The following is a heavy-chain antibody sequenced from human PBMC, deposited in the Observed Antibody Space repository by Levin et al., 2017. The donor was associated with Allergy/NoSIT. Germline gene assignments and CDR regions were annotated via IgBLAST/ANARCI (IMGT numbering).Heavy chain of an antibody. J-gene: IGHJ6*02. Sequence: GGSLRLSCAASGFTFSSYAMHWVRQAPGKGLEWVAVISYDGSNKYYADSVKGRFTISRDNSKNTLYLQMNSLRAEDTAVYYCARDQKWLADYYYYYGMDVWGQGTTVTVSS. CDR1: GFTFSSYA. CDR2: ISYDGSNK. D-gene: IGHD6-19*01. CDR3: ARDQKWLADYYYYYGMDV. V-gene: IGHV3-30-3*01.